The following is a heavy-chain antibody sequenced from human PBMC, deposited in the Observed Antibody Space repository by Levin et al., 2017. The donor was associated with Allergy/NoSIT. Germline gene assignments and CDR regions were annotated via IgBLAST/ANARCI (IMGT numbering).Heavy chain of an antibody. CDR2: INHSGST. V-gene: IGHV4-34*01. D-gene: IGHD3-10*01. CDR3: ARGRMEYYGSGSYYRGRFDP. J-gene: IGHJ5*02. Sequence: SCAVYGGSFSGYYWSWIRQPPGKGLEWIGEINHSGSTNYNPSLKSRVTISVDTSKNQFSLKLSSVTAADTAVYYCARGRMEYYGSGSYYRGRFDPWGQGTLVTVSS. CDR1: GGSFSGYY.